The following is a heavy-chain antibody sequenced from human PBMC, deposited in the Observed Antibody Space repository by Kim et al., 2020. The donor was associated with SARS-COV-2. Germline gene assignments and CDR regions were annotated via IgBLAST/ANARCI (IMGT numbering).Heavy chain of an antibody. CDR3: AHRQSLFTNSYFDF. Sequence: SGPTLVNPTQTLTLTCTFSGFSLSANGVGVGWIRQPPGKALEWLALIYWDDDKRYSPSLKSRLTITKDTSKNQVVLTMADMNPVDTATYYCAHRQSLFTNSYFDFWGQGTLVPVSS. CDR1: GFSLSANGVG. CDR2: IYWDDDK. V-gene: IGHV2-5*02. J-gene: IGHJ4*02. D-gene: IGHD3-3*02.